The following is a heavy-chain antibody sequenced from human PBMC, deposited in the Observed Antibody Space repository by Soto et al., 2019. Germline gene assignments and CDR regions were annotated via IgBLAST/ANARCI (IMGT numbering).Heavy chain of an antibody. J-gene: IGHJ4*02. CDR1: GFSLSTAEVG. D-gene: IGHD6-6*01. V-gene: IGHV2-5*02. CDR2: IYWDDDK. Sequence: QITLKESGPTLVKPTQTLTLTCTFSGFSLSTAEVGVGWIRQPPGKALEWLALIYWDDDKRYSPSLESRLTITKDTSKNQVVLTMTKIDPVDTATYYCAHRDFEYNRSSPFDYWGQGTLVTVSS. CDR3: AHRDFEYNRSSPFDY.